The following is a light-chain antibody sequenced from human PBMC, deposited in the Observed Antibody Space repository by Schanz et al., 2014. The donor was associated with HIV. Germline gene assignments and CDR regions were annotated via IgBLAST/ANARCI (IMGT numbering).Light chain of an antibody. J-gene: IGLJ1*01. Sequence: QSVLTQPPSASGSPGQSVTISCTGTSNDVGFYNDVSWYQQHPGKAPKSIIYEVNRRPSGVPDRFSGSKSGNTASLTISGLQAEDEADYSCSSFTSNNTYVFGPGTKLTVL. CDR3: SSFTSNNTYV. V-gene: IGLV2-8*01. CDR1: SNDVGFYND. CDR2: EVN.